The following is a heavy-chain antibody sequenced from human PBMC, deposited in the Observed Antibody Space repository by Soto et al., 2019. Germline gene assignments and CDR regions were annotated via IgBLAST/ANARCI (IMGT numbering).Heavy chain of an antibody. D-gene: IGHD6-6*01. V-gene: IGHV3-9*01. J-gene: IGHJ4*02. Sequence: PGGSLRLSCAASGFTFDDYAMHWVRQAPGKGLEWVSGISWNSGSIGYADSVKGRFTISRDNAKNSLYLQMNSLRAEDTALYYCAKDIAARRQFDYWGQGTLVTVSS. CDR2: ISWNSGSI. CDR3: AKDIAARRQFDY. CDR1: GFTFDDYA.